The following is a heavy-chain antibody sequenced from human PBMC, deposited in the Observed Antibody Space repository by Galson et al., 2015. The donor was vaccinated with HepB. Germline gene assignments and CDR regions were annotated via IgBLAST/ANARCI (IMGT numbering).Heavy chain of an antibody. CDR2: INHSGST. CDR3: ASLSGYDFYSPDY. J-gene: IGHJ4*02. D-gene: IGHD5-12*01. Sequence: ETLSLSCAVCGGSFSGYYWSGIRQPPGEGLGWIGEINHSGSTNYNPSLKSRVTISVDTSKNQFSLKLSSVTAADTAVYYCASLSGYDFYSPDYWGQGTLVTVSS. V-gene: IGHV4-34*01. CDR1: GGSFSGYY.